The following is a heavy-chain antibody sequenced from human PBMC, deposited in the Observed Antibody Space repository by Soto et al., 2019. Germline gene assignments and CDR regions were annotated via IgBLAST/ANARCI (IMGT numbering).Heavy chain of an antibody. V-gene: IGHV1-3*04. CDR2: INTTNGNT. D-gene: IGHD3-3*01. CDR3: ASGYGDYIWYHDY. CDR1: RYVFTPYL. Sequence: PAKVSCKACRYVFTPYLLYWLRQSPGQRLECMGWINTTNGNTKYSQKFQGSAIITRDTSASTIYMELSSLRPEDTAVYYCASGYGDYIWYHDYWCQGLLVTVSS. J-gene: IGHJ4*02.